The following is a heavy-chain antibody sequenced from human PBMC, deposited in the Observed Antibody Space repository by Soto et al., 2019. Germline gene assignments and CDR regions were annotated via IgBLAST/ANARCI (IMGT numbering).Heavy chain of an antibody. J-gene: IGHJ4*02. CDR3: ARDPYGSGSYYPDY. CDR1: GFTFSSYS. Sequence: EVQLVESGGGLGKRGGSLRLSCAASGFTFSSYSMNWVRQAPGKGLEWVSSISSSSSYIYYADSVKGRFTISRDNAKNSLYLQMNSLRAEDTAVYYCARDPYGSGSYYPDYWGQGTLVTVSS. V-gene: IGHV3-21*01. D-gene: IGHD3-10*01. CDR2: ISSSSSYI.